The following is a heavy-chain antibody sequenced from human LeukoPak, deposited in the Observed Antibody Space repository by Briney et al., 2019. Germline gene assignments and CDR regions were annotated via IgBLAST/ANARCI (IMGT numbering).Heavy chain of an antibody. Sequence: GGSLRLSCAASGFTFSSYEMNWVRQALGKGLEWVSYISSSGSTIYYADSVKGRFTISRDNAKNSLYLQMNSLRAEDTAVYYCARDGDYYGSGSYRDGFDIWGQGTMVTVSS. CDR3: ARDGDYYGSGSYRDGFDI. CDR2: ISSSGSTI. V-gene: IGHV3-48*03. D-gene: IGHD3-10*01. CDR1: GFTFSSYE. J-gene: IGHJ3*02.